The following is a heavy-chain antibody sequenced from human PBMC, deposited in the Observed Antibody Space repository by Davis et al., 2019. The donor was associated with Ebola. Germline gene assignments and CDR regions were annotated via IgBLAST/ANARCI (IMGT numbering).Heavy chain of an antibody. D-gene: IGHD4-11*01. Sequence: SVKVSCRASGGAFSDYGFSWVRRAPGQGLEWMGGIIPNSGSANYAQKFQGRVAITADESATSVYMELSSLRSEDTAMYYCVRDYSSRWYGWFDPWGQGTLVTVSS. CDR2: IIPNSGSA. CDR1: GGAFSDYG. J-gene: IGHJ5*02. CDR3: VRDYSSRWYGWFDP. V-gene: IGHV1-69*13.